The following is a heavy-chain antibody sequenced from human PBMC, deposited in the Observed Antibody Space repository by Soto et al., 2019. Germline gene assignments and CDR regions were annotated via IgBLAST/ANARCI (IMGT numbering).Heavy chain of an antibody. CDR1: GFTFSSYA. CDR3: AKPPDYNWNDY. CDR2: VTPSGGST. J-gene: IGHJ4*02. Sequence: EVQLLESGGGLVQPGGSLRLSCAASGFTFSSYAMSWVRQAPGKGLEWISAVTPSGGSTYYADSVKGRFTISRDNSKDTLYLQMNNLRAADTAVYYCAKPPDYNWNDYWGQGTLVTLSS. V-gene: IGHV3-23*01. D-gene: IGHD1-20*01.